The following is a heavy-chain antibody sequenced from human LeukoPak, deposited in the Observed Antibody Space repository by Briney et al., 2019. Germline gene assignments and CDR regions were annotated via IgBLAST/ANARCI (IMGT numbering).Heavy chain of an antibody. CDR1: GFTFSSYE. CDR3: ARSPVVVVVAATAIDY. D-gene: IGHD2-15*01. V-gene: IGHV3-48*03. Sequence: GGSLRLSCAASGFTFSSYEMNWVRQAPGKGLEWVSYISSSGSTIYYADSVKGRFTISRDNAKNSLYLQMNSLRAEDTAVYYCARSPVVVVVAATAIDYWGQGTLVTVSS. CDR2: ISSSGSTI. J-gene: IGHJ4*02.